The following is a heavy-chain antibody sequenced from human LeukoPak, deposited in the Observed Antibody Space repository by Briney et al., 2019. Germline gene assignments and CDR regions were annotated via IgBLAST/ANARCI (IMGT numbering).Heavy chain of an antibody. CDR3: AKDPSMRWLQFSYFDY. CDR2: LSYDGSNK. Sequence: PGRSLRLSCVASGFTFSSYGIHWVRQAPGKGLEWVAVLSYDGSNKYYSDSVKGRFTISRDNSKNTLYLQMNSLRAEDTAVYYCAKDPSMRWLQFSYFDYWGQGTLVTVSS. CDR1: GFTFSSYG. V-gene: IGHV3-30*18. D-gene: IGHD5-24*01. J-gene: IGHJ4*02.